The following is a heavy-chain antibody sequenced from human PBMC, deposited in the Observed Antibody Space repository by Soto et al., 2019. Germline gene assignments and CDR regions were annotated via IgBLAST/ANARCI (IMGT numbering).Heavy chain of an antibody. D-gene: IGHD1-20*01. Sequence: PSETLSLTNTVSSGSISVTNVFWGLVRKPTGKGLEWIGNVDYSGTAYFSPSLATRVTFHVERAKNHVSLTLYSVTAADTAVYYFARITGRHLNYWAQGSLDTVTS. J-gene: IGHJ4*02. CDR1: SGSISVTNVF. CDR2: VDYSGTA. CDR3: ARITGRHLNY. V-gene: IGHV4-39*01.